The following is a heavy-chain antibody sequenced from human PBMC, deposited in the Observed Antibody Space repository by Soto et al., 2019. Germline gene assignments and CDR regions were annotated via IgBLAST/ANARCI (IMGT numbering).Heavy chain of an antibody. Sequence: QLQLQESGPGLVKPSETLSLTCTVSGGSISSSSYYWGWIRQPPGKGLEWIGSIYYSGSTYYNPSLKSRVTISVDTSKNQFSLKLSSVTAADTAVYYCARLGNWGSLGFDYWGQGTLVTVSS. J-gene: IGHJ4*02. V-gene: IGHV4-39*01. D-gene: IGHD7-27*01. CDR2: IYYSGST. CDR3: ARLGNWGSLGFDY. CDR1: GGSISSSSYY.